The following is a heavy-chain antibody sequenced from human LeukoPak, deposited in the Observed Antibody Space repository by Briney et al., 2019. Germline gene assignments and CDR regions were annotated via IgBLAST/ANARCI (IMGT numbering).Heavy chain of an antibody. CDR2: TFHSGAT. CDR1: GGSISTSSYF. Sequence: SETLSLTCTASGGSISTSSYFWAWIRQPPGKGLEWIGTTFHSGATYYNPSLKSRVTISVDTSKNHFSLKLSSVTAADTAVYFCARLRRYCSSTSCYFGQIDYWGQGTLVTVSS. CDR3: ARLRRYCSSTSCYFGQIDY. V-gene: IGHV4-39*02. J-gene: IGHJ4*02. D-gene: IGHD2-2*01.